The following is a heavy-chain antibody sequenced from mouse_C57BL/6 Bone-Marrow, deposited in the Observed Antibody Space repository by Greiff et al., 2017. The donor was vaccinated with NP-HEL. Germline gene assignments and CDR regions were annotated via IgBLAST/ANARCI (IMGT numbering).Heavy chain of an antibody. J-gene: IGHJ1*03. Sequence: QAQLQQPGTELVKPGASVKLSCKASGYTFTSYWMHWVKQRPGQGLEWIGNINPSNGVTNYNEKFKSKATLTVDKSSSTAYMQLSSLTSEDSAVYYCARNYGRLRRDWYFDVWGTGTTVTVCS. CDR1: GYTFTSYW. CDR3: ARNYGRLRRDWYFDV. CDR2: INPSNGVT. D-gene: IGHD2-4*01. V-gene: IGHV1-53*01.